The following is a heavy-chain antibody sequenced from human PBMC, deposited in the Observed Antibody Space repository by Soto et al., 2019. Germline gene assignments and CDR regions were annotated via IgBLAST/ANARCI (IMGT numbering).Heavy chain of an antibody. CDR2: ISGSGGST. J-gene: IGHJ4*02. Sequence: GGSLRLSCAASGFTFSSYAMSWVRQAPGKGPEWVPAISGSGGSTYYADSVKGRFTISRDNSKNTLYLQMNSLRAEDTAVYYCAKEEPITMVRGVIMGPFDYWGQGTLVTVSS. V-gene: IGHV3-23*01. CDR3: AKEEPITMVRGVIMGPFDY. CDR1: GFTFSSYA. D-gene: IGHD3-10*01.